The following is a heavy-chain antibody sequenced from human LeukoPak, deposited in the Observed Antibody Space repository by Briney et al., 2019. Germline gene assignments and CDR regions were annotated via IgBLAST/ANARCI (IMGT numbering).Heavy chain of an antibody. CDR1: GFTFSNYW. Sequence: GGSLRLSCAASGFTFSNYWMHWVGQAPGKGLVWVSRINSDGINTSYTDSVKGRFTISRDNAKNTLNLQMNSLRAEDTAVYYCARDKSADYGDSYFDSWGQGILVTVSS. CDR3: ARDKSADYGDSYFDS. J-gene: IGHJ4*02. D-gene: IGHD4-17*01. CDR2: INSDGINT. V-gene: IGHV3-74*01.